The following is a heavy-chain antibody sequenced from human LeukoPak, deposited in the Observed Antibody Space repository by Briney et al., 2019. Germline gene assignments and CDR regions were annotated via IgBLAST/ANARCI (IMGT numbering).Heavy chain of an antibody. CDR3: ARDLLRFLEWLPTYYYYGMDV. CDR2: INPSGGST. D-gene: IGHD3-3*01. J-gene: IGHJ6*02. CDR1: GYTFTSYY. Sequence: ASVKVYCKASGYTFTSYYMHWVRQAPGQGLEWMGIINPSGGSTSYAQKFQGRVTMTRDTSTSTVYMELSSLRSEDTAVYYCARDLLRFLEWLPTYYYYGMDVWGQGTTVTVSS. V-gene: IGHV1-46*01.